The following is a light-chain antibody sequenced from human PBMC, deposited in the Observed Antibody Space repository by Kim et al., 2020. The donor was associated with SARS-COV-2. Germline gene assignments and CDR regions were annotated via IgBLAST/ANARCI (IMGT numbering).Light chain of an antibody. Sequence: GRRVTISCSGSNANVGVNTVNWYQQCPGTAPKLLIYRNNQRPSGVPDRFSGSKSGTSASLALSGLLSEDEADYYCATWDDSLNAWVFGGGTQLTVL. CDR3: ATWDDSLNAWV. J-gene: IGLJ3*02. CDR1: NANVGVNT. CDR2: RNN. V-gene: IGLV1-44*01.